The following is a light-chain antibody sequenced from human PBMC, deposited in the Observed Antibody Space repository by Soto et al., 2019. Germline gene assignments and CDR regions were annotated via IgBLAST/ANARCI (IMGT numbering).Light chain of an antibody. CDR3: QQYNSYSGT. CDR2: DVS. Sequence: ESVLAQSPATLSLSPGERATLSCRASQSLDSSLAWFQQKPGQAPRLLIYDVSYRASGIPARFSGSGSGTEFTLTISSLQPDDFATYYCQQYNSYSGTFGQGTKVDIK. CDR1: QSLDSS. V-gene: IGKV3-11*01. J-gene: IGKJ1*01.